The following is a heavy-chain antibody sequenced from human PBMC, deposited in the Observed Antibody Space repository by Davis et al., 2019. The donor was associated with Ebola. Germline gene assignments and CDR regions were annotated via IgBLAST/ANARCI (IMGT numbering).Heavy chain of an antibody. CDR1: GFTFSSYA. CDR3: ARPAESGSYYGDAFDI. Sequence: GESLKISCAASGFTFSSYAMHWVRQAPGKGLEWVAVISYDGSNKYYADSVKGRFTISRDNSKNTLYLQMNSLRAEDTAVYYCARPAESGSYYGDAFDIWGQGTMVTVSS. CDR2: ISYDGSNK. D-gene: IGHD1-26*01. J-gene: IGHJ3*02. V-gene: IGHV3-30-3*01.